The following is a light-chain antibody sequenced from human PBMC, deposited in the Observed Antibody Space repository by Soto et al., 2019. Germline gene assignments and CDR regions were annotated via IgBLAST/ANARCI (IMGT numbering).Light chain of an antibody. Sequence: GDRGTLTCRASQDIAGYLALYQHQPGRNNELLIHGASRLQSGVKARFSGSGSGTDFTLSIKSIQPEDFATYYCQQAYSFQINVGKGTRLEI. CDR1: QDIAGY. J-gene: IGKJ5*01. V-gene: IGKV1D-12*01. CDR2: GAS. CDR3: QQAYSFQIN.